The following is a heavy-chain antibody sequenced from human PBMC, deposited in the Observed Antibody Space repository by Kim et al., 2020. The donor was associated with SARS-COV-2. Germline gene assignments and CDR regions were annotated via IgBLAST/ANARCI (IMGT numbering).Heavy chain of an antibody. V-gene: IGHV4-39*01. J-gene: IGHJ4*02. CDR1: GGSISSSSYY. CDR3: ASLIAAAHFDY. CDR2: IYYSGST. D-gene: IGHD6-13*01. Sequence: SETLSLTCTVSGGSISSSSYYWGWIRQPPGKGLEWIGSIYYSGSTYYNPSLKSRVTISVDTSKNQFSLKLSSVTAADTAVYYCASLIAAAHFDYWGQGTLVTVSS.